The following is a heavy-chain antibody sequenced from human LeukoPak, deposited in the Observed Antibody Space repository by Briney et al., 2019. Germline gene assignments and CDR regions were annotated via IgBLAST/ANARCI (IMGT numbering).Heavy chain of an antibody. D-gene: IGHD6-19*01. CDR2: IYYSGST. Sequence: PSETLSLTCTVSGGSISSSSYYWGWIRQPPGKGLEWIGSIYYSGSTYYNPSLKSRVTISVDTSKNQFSLKLSSVTAADTAVYYCARHTSQHWLVRVVFDYWGQGTLVTVSS. CDR1: GGSISSSSYY. CDR3: ARHTSQHWLVRVVFDY. J-gene: IGHJ4*02. V-gene: IGHV4-39*01.